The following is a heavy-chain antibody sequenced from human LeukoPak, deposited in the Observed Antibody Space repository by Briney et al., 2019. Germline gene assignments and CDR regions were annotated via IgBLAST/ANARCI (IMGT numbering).Heavy chain of an antibody. J-gene: IGHJ3*01. D-gene: IGHD1-14*01. V-gene: IGHV3-30*03. CDR3: TREITFGVFDV. CDR2: ISYDGNTK. Sequence: PGGSLRLSCAASGFTFSNYWMSWVRQGPGKGLEWVAVISYDGNTKYYADSVKGRFTISRDNSKNTLYLQMNSLRAEDTAVYYCTREITFGVFDVWGQGTVVTVSS. CDR1: GFTFSNYW.